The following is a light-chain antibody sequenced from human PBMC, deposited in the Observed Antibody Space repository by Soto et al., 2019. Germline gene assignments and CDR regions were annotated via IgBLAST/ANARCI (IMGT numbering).Light chain of an antibody. CDR2: GAS. CDR1: QTVYSN. CDR3: QHYSNWPYT. Sequence: EIVMTQSPATLSVSPGERATLSCRASQTVYSNLAWYQQKYGQAPRLLIYGASTRATGVPARFSGSGSGTEFSLTIGSLQSEDGAVYFCQHYSNWPYTFGQGTKLEIK. V-gene: IGKV3-15*01. J-gene: IGKJ2*01.